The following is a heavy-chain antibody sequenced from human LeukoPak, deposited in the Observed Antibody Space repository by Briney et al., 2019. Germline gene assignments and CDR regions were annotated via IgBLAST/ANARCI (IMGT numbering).Heavy chain of an antibody. CDR2: IYYSGST. CDR3: ASSSSWYFGWFDP. CDR1: GGSISSGDYY. V-gene: IGHV4-30-4*01. Sequence: PSQTLSLTCTVSGGSISSGDYYRSWIRQPPGKGLEWIGYIYYSGSTYYNPSLKSRVAISVDTSKNQFSLKLSSVTAADTAVYYCASSSSWYFGWFDPWGQGTLVTVSS. D-gene: IGHD6-13*01. J-gene: IGHJ5*02.